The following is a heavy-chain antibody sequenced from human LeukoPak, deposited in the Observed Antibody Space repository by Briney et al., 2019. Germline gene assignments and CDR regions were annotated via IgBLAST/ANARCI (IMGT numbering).Heavy chain of an antibody. CDR2: IDPSDSYT. CDR1: GYGFTSYW. CDR3: ARRDCSGGSCYKSRQNAFDI. V-gene: IGHV5-10-1*01. D-gene: IGHD2-15*01. Sequence: GESLKISCKGSGYGFTSYWISWVRQMPGKGLEWMGRIDPSDSYTNYSPSFQGHVTISADKSISTAYLQWSSLKASDTAMYYCARRDCSGGSCYKSRQNAFDIWGQGTMVTVSS. J-gene: IGHJ3*02.